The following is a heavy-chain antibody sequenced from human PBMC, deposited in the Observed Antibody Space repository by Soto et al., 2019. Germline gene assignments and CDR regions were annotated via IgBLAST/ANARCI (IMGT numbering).Heavy chain of an antibody. D-gene: IGHD6-19*01. Sequence: EVQLLESGGGLVQPGGSLRLSCAASGFTFSSYAMSWVRQAPGKGLEWVSAISGSGGSTYYADSVKGRFTISRDNSKNTLYLQMNSLRAEDTAVYYCAKERYSSGWYSYYFDYWGQGTLVTVSS. CDR3: AKERYSSGWYSYYFDY. CDR2: ISGSGGST. V-gene: IGHV3-23*01. CDR1: GFTFSSYA. J-gene: IGHJ4*02.